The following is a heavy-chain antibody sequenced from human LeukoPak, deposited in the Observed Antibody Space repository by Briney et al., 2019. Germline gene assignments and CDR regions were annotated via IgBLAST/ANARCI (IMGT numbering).Heavy chain of an antibody. V-gene: IGHV3-11*01. CDR1: GFTFSTYW. Sequence: GRSLRLSCAASGFTFSTYWMSWIRQAPGKGLEWFSYISSDSDTIYYADSVKGRFTISRDNAKKSLYLQMNSLRAEDTAVYYCARQRFGQYFDYWGQGTLVTVSS. CDR3: ARQRFGQYFDY. D-gene: IGHD3-10*01. CDR2: ISSDSDTI. J-gene: IGHJ4*02.